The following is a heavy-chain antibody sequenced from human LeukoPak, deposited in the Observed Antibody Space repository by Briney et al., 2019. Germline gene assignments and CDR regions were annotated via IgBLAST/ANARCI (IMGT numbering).Heavy chain of an antibody. Sequence: GASVKVSCKASGYTFTGYYMHWVRQAPGQGLEWMGWMNPNSGNTGYAQKFQGRVTMTRNTSISTAYMELSSLRSEDTAVYYCARGGYSSSWHPLWGEFDPWGQGTLVTVSS. CDR1: GYTFTGYY. CDR3: ARGGYSSSWHPLWGEFDP. V-gene: IGHV1-8*02. D-gene: IGHD6-13*01. J-gene: IGHJ5*02. CDR2: MNPNSGNT.